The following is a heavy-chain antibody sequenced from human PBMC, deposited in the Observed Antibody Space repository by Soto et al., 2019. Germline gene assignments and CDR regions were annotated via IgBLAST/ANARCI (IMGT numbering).Heavy chain of an antibody. CDR2: MNPNTGNT. Sequence: ASVKVSCKASGYTFTSYAMHWVRQAPGQRLEWMGWMNPNTGNTGYAQKFQGRVTMTRNTSISTAYMELSSLRSEDTAVYYCAREITGKFPNWGQGTLVTVSS. CDR3: AREITGKFPN. J-gene: IGHJ4*02. V-gene: IGHV1-8*02. CDR1: GYTFTSYA. D-gene: IGHD1-20*01.